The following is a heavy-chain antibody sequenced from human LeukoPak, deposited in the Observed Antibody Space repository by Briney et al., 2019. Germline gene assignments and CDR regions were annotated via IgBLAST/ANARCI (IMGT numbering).Heavy chain of an antibody. J-gene: IGHJ6*02. CDR1: GFNFQYVW. V-gene: IGHV3-15*01. CDR3: ATERNWELLRPYGLDI. D-gene: IGHD1-26*01. CDR2: FRTKIEGETT. Sequence: GGSMILSCAASGFNFQYVWLDWVRQALGTGLDLVGLFRTKIEGETTDYAAPVRGRFTISRDDSKTTLYLHMNSLKTDDSAVYYCATERNWELLRPYGLDIWGQGTTVTVSS.